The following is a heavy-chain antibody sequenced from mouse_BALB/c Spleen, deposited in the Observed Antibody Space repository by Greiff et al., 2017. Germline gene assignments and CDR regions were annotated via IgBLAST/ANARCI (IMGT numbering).Heavy chain of an antibody. V-gene: IGHV1-7*01. J-gene: IGHJ3*01. CDR1: GYTFTSYW. CDR3: ARGDYDYDGRFAY. D-gene: IGHD2-4*01. CDR2: INPSTGYT. Sequence: VQLQQSGAELAKPGASVKMSCKASGYTFTSYWMHWVKQRPGQGLEWIGYINPSTGYTEYNQKFKDKATLTADKSSSTAYMQLSSLTSEDSAVYYCARGDYDYDGRFAYWGQGTLVTVSA.